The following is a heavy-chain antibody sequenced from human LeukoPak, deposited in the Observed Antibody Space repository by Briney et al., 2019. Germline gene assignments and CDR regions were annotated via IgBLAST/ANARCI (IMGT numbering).Heavy chain of an antibody. CDR1: GGSISSYY. J-gene: IGHJ5*02. Sequence: SETLSLTCTVSGGSISSYYWSWIQQPPGKGLEWIGYIYTSGSTNYNPSLKSRVTISVDTSKNQFSLKLSSVTAADTAVYYCARGIYSMVRGVPNWFDPWGQGTLVTVSS. D-gene: IGHD3-10*01. CDR3: ARGIYSMVRGVPNWFDP. V-gene: IGHV4-4*09. CDR2: IYTSGST.